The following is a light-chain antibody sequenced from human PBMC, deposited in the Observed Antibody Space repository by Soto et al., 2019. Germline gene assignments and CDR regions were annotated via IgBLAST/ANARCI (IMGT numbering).Light chain of an antibody. V-gene: IGLV2-8*01. CDR1: SSDVGGYDF. J-gene: IGLJ1*01. Sequence: QSALTQPPSASGSPGQSVTISCTGTSSDVGGYDFVSWYQQHPGKAPKLMIYEVSMRSTGVPDRFSGSKSGNTASLTVSGLQPEDEADYYCSSYAGSNTWVLFGTGTKVTVL. CDR2: EVS. CDR3: SSYAGSNTWVL.